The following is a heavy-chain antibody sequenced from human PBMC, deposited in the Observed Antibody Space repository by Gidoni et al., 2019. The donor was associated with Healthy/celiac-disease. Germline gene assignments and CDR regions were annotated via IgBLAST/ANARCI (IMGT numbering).Heavy chain of an antibody. CDR3: ARDLTVTTFTSWYFDL. CDR1: GYTFTSYY. Sequence: QVQLVQSGAEVTKPGASVKVSCKASGYTFTSYYMHWVRQAPGQGREWMGIINPSGGSTSYAQKFQGRVTMTRDTSTSTVYMELSSLRSEDTAVYYCARDLTVTTFTSWYFDLWGRGTLVTVSS. CDR2: INPSGGST. J-gene: IGHJ2*01. V-gene: IGHV1-46*01. D-gene: IGHD4-17*01.